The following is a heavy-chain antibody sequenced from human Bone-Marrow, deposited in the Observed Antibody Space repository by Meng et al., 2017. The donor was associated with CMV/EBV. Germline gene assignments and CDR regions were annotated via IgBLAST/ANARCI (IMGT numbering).Heavy chain of an antibody. CDR2: INPNSGGT. Sequence: ASVKVSCKASGYTFTGYYMHWVRQAPGQGLEWMGWINPNSGGTNYAQKFQGRVTMTTDTSTSTAYMELRSLRSDDTAVYYCARDLEYCNSAGCYEDWFDPWGHGTLVTVSS. V-gene: IGHV1-2*02. CDR3: ARDLEYCNSAGCYEDWFDP. J-gene: IGHJ5*02. D-gene: IGHD2-2*01. CDR1: GYTFTGYY.